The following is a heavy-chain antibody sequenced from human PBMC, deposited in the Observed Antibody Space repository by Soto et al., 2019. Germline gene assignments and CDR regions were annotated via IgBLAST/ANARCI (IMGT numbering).Heavy chain of an antibody. CDR3: AKDQGSSWYEIDY. V-gene: IGHV3-23*01. CDR1: GFTFSNYA. D-gene: IGHD6-13*01. CDR2: ISGSGGST. Sequence: GGSLRLSCAASGFTFSNYAVTWVRQAPGKGLEWVSTISGSGGSTYYADSVKGRFTISRDNSKNTLYLQMNSLRAEDTAVYYYAKDQGSSWYEIDYWGQGTRVTVSS. J-gene: IGHJ4*02.